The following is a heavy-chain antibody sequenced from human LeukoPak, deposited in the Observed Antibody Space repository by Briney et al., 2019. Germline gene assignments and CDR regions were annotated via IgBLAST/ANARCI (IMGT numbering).Heavy chain of an antibody. D-gene: IGHD6-19*01. CDR2: INPSGGST. J-gene: IGHJ4*02. Sequence: ASVKVSCKASGYTFTRYYIHWVRQAPGQGLEWMGTINPSGGSTSYAQKFQGRLTVTRDMSISTAYMELSRLRSDDTAVCYCARDRGAVAGQDYWGQGTLVTVSS. CDR3: ARDRGAVAGQDY. V-gene: IGHV1-46*01. CDR1: GYTFTRYY.